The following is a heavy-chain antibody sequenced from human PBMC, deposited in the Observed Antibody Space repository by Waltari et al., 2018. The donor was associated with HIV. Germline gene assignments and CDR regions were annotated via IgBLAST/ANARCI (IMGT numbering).Heavy chain of an antibody. V-gene: IGHV4-59*01. CDR3: ARVRASSGWSPLGY. Sequence: QVQLQESGPGLVKPSETLPLTCTVSGGSTSGYSWSWIRQPPGKGLQWIGYVYYTGSTNYDPSLKSRVTISVDTSKNQFSLKMSSVTAADTAVYYCARVRASSGWSPLGYWGQGILVTVSS. D-gene: IGHD6-19*01. J-gene: IGHJ4*02. CDR2: VYYTGST. CDR1: GGSTSGYS.